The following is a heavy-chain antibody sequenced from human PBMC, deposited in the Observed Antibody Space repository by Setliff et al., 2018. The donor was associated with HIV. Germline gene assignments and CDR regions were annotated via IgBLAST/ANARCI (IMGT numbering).Heavy chain of an antibody. Sequence: GGSLRLSCAASGFTFSSYWMHWVRQAPGKGLEWVSIVYSGGSSTYYADSVKGRFTISRDDSKKTLYLQMNSLRVEDTAIYYCAKDPPLSYSSGWYYFDYWGQGTLVTVSS. D-gene: IGHD6-19*01. CDR1: GFTFSSYW. CDR3: AKDPPLSYSSGWYYFDY. V-gene: IGHV3-23*03. CDR2: VYSGGSST. J-gene: IGHJ4*02.